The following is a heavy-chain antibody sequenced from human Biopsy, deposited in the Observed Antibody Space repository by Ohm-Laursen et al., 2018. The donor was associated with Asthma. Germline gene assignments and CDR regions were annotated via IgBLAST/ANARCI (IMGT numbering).Heavy chain of an antibody. CDR2: ITGGNDNT. D-gene: IGHD3-22*01. CDR3: ARQSGQEYGDSIPFDT. J-gene: IGHJ3*02. Sequence: GSLRLSCAASGFTFSSYVMNWVRQAPGKGLEWVSAITGGNDNTYYEDSVKGRFTISRDNSRNRLYLQINSLTVEDSAVYFCARQSGQEYGDSIPFDTWGQGTKVAVSS. CDR1: GFTFSSYV. V-gene: IGHV3-23*01.